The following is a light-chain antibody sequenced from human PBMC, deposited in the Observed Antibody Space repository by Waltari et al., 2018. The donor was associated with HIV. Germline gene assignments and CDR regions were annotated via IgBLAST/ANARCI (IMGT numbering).Light chain of an antibody. V-gene: IGKV4-1*01. J-gene: IGKJ1*01. CDR3: QQYYSSPPT. CDR2: WAS. CDR1: QSVLYSSSNKNY. Sequence: DIVMTQSPDSLAVSLGERATINCKSSQSVLYSSSNKNYLAWHQQKPGQPPKLLIYWASTRESGVPDRFSGSGSGTDFTLTISSLQAEDVAVYYCQQYYSSPPTFGQGTKVEIK.